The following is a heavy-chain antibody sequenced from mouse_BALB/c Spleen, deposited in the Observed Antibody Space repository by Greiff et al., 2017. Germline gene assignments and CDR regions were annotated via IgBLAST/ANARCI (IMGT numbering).Heavy chain of an antibody. CDR3: ARVYRYYAMDD. Sequence: QVQLQQSGAELVRPGSSVKISCKASGYAFSSYWMNWVKQRPGQGLEWIGQIYPGDGDTNYNGKFKGKATLTADKSSSTAYMQLSSLTSEDSAVYFCARVYRYYAMDDWGQGTSVTVSS. J-gene: IGHJ4*01. D-gene: IGHD2-14*01. V-gene: IGHV1-80*01. CDR1: GYAFSSYW. CDR2: IYPGDGDT.